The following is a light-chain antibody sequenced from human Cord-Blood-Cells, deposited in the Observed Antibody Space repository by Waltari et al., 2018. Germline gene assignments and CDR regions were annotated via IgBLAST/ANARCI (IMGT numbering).Light chain of an antibody. CDR3: QQYYSTPRT. CDR1: QGVLYSSNNKNY. CDR2: WAS. Sequence: DILMTQSPDSLAVSLGERATINCKSGQGVLYSSNNKNYLAWYQQKPGQPPKLLIYWASTRESGVPDRFSGSGSGTDFTLTISSLQAEDVAVYYCQQYYSTPRTFGQGTKVEIK. V-gene: IGKV4-1*01. J-gene: IGKJ1*01.